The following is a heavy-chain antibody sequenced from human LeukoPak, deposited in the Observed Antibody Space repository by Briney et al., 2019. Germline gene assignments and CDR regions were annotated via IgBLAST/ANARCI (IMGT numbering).Heavy chain of an antibody. CDR2: MNPNSGNT. D-gene: IGHD3-3*01. CDR1: GYTFTSYD. J-gene: IGHJ6*02. CDR3: ARAKTYYDFWSGYWRGYYYYGMDV. Sequence: ASVKVSCKASGYTFTSYDINWVRQATGQGLEWMGWMNPNSGNTGYAQKFQGRVIMTRNTSISTAYMELSSLRSEDTAVYYCARAKTYYDFWSGYWRGYYYYGMDVWGQGTTVTVSS. V-gene: IGHV1-8*01.